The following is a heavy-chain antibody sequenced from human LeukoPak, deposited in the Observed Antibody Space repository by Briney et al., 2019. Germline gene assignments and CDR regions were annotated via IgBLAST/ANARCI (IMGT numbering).Heavy chain of an antibody. CDR2: IKEDGTET. CDR3: AKEGRTLQTY. Sequence: GGALRLSCEASGVVFSSNCMSWVRLAPGKGLEWVAHIKEDGTETYYVDSAKGRFTISRDNAKNSLYLQMNSLRVEDTAVYYCAKEGRTLQTYWGQGTLVTVSS. CDR1: GVVFSSNC. J-gene: IGHJ4*02. D-gene: IGHD5-24*01. V-gene: IGHV3-7*03.